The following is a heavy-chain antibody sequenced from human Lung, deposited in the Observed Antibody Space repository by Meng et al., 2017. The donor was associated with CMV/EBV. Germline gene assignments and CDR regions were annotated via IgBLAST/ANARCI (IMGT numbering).Heavy chain of an antibody. CDR2: MDYRGST. J-gene: IGHJ4*02. CDR1: GDSNSSGEYF. D-gene: IGHD2-2*01. Sequence: QVQLQESGPGLVKPSQTLSLTCTVSGDSNSSGEYFWSWLRQPPGKGLEWIGYMDYRGSTFYNPSLKSRVTISVDTSKNQFSLKLSSVTAADTAVYFCARGELLWDYWGQRTLVTVSS. CDR3: ARGELLWDY. V-gene: IGHV4-30-4*01.